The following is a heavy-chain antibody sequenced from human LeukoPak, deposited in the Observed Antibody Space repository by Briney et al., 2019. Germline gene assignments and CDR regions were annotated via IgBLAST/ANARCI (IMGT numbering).Heavy chain of an antibody. J-gene: IGHJ4*02. CDR2: IRSKANSYAT. Sequence: PGGSLRLXCAASGFTFSGSAMHWVRQASGKGLEWVGRIRSKANSYATAYAASVKGRFTISRDDSKNTAYLQMNSLKTEDTAVYYCTRLGAVEMATIIGYWGQGTLVTVSS. CDR3: TRLGAVEMATIIGY. V-gene: IGHV3-73*01. D-gene: IGHD5-24*01. CDR1: GFTFSGSA.